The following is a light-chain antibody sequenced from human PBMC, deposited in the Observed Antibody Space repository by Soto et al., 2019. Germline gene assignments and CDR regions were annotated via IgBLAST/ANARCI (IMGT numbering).Light chain of an antibody. V-gene: IGKV3-11*01. J-gene: IGKJ4*01. CDR2: DTS. CDR1: QSVGNF. CDR3: QQRSAWPLT. Sequence: EIVLTQSPAPLSLSPGERATLSCRASQSVGNFIAWYQQKPGQAPRLLIYDTSNRFTGIPARFSGSGSGTDFTHAINSLESEDSAVFYCQQRSAWPLTFGGGTRVEIK.